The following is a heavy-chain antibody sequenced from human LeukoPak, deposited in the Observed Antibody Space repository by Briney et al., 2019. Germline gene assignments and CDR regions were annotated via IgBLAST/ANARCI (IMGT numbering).Heavy chain of an antibody. CDR2: IYYSGST. CDR3: ARTTRGDSGYGD. V-gene: IGHV4-59*01. D-gene: IGHD5-12*01. Sequence: SETLSLTCTVSGGSISSYYWTWIRQPPGKGLEWIGYIYYSGSTNYNPSLKSRVTISVDTSKNQFSLKPSSVTAADTAVYYCARTTRGDSGYGDWGQGTLVTVSS. CDR1: GGSISSYY. J-gene: IGHJ4*02.